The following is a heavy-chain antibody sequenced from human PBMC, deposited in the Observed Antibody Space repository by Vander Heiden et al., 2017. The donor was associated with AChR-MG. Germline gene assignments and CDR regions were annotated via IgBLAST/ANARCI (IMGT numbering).Heavy chain of an antibody. CDR3: AKDAMSDFWSGYPDY. CDR1: GFHFSGYG. J-gene: IGHJ4*02. CDR2: IRNDGGNK. D-gene: IGHD3-3*01. Sequence: QVQLVESGGGVVQPGGSLRLSCAASGFHFSGYGMHWVRQAPGKGLEWVTFIRNDGGNKYYGDSVKGRFTISRDNSKNTLYLQMNSLRAEDTAVHYCAKDAMSDFWSGYPDYWGQGTLVTVSS. V-gene: IGHV3-30*02.